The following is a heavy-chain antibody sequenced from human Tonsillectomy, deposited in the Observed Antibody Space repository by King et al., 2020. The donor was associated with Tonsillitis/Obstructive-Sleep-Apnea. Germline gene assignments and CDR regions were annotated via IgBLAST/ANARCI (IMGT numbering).Heavy chain of an antibody. D-gene: IGHD2-2*02. J-gene: IGHJ4*02. V-gene: IGHV4-39*01. Sequence: QLQESGPGLVKSSETLSLTCTVSGDSTRSNSYYWGWIRQPPGKGLEWIGSMYYGGNTYYNPSLKSRVTISVDMSKNQLSLRLSSVTAADTAVYYCAGLVIPDVIGFGRLDYWGQGILVTVAS. CDR3: AGLVIPDVIGFGRLDY. CDR1: GDSTRSNSYY. CDR2: MYYGGNT.